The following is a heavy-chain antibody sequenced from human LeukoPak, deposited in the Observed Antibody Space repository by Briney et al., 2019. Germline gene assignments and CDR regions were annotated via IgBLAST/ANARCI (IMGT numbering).Heavy chain of an antibody. CDR1: GGSISISNYY. J-gene: IGHJ4*02. Sequence: SETLSLTCTVSGGSISISNYYWGWIRQPPGKGLEWIASIHYSETTYYNPSLKSRVTISVDTSKNHFSLKLSSVTAADTAVYYCARGPTYQPIDYWGQGTLVTVSS. CDR2: IHYSETT. CDR3: ARGPTYQPIDY. V-gene: IGHV4-39*02. D-gene: IGHD2-2*01.